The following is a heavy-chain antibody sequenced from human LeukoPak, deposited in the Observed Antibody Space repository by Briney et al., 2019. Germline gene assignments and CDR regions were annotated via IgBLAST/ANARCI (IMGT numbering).Heavy chain of an antibody. J-gene: IGHJ4*02. V-gene: IGHV3-21*01. D-gene: IGHD1-1*01. Sequence: GGSLRLSCAASGFTFSSYSMNWVRQAPGKGLEWVSSISSSSSYIYYADSVKGRFTISRDNAKNSLYLQMNSLRAEDTAVYSCARDHSGTQDYWGQGTLVTVSS. CDR2: ISSSSSYI. CDR1: GFTFSSYS. CDR3: ARDHSGTQDY.